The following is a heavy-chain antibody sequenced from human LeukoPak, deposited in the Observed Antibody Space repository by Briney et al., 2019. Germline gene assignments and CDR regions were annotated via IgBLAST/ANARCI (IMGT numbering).Heavy chain of an antibody. CDR3: ARDVTAIGVYFDY. J-gene: IGHJ4*02. Sequence: ASVNVSCKASRYTFTRYGISGVRQAPGQGLEGMGWISAYNGNTNYARKLPGRVTITTDTYTSTAHMELRSLTSDDTAVYYCARDVTAIGVYFDYWGQGTLVTVSS. CDR1: RYTFTRYG. CDR2: ISAYNGNT. V-gene: IGHV1-18*01. D-gene: IGHD2-21*02.